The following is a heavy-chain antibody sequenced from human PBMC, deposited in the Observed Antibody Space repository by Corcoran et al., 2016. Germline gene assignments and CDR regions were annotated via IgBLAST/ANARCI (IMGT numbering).Heavy chain of an antibody. CDR3: ARGPSRDS. V-gene: IGHV4-34*01. CDR1: GGSFSGYY. Sequence: QVQLQQWGAGLLKPSETLSLTCAVYGGSFSGYYWSWIRQPPGKGLEWIGEINQSGSTNYNPSLKSRVTISVDTSKNQFSLKLSFVPAADTAGYYCARGPSRDSWGQGTLVTVSS. J-gene: IGHJ5*01. CDR2: INQSGST.